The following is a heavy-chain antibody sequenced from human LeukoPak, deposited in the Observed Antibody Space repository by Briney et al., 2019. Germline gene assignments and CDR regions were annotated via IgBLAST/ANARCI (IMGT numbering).Heavy chain of an antibody. D-gene: IGHD3-10*02. V-gene: IGHV3-48*03. CDR1: GFTFSSYE. CDR3: AELGITMIGGV. Sequence: GGSLRLSCAASGFTFSSYEINWVRQAPGKGLEWISYISSSASSLYYADSVRGRFTISRDNAKNSLYLQMNSLRAEDTAVYYCAELGITMIGGVWGKGTTVTTSS. CDR2: ISSSASSL. J-gene: IGHJ6*04.